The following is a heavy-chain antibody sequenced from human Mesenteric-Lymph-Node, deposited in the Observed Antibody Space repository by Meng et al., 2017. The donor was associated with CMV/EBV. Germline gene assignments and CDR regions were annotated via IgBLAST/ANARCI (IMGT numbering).Heavy chain of an antibody. CDR2: INTNTGNP. V-gene: IGHV7-4-1*01. CDR1: GYTFTSYA. D-gene: IGHD2-2*02. CDR3: AREYAPAINCSSTSCYRGRDYYYYGMDV. Sequence: ASVKVSCKASGYTFTSYAMNWARQAPGQGLEWMGWINTNTGNPTYAQGFTGRFVFSLDTSVSTAYLQICSLKAEDTAVYYCAREYAPAINCSSTSCYRGRDYYYYGMDVWGQGTTVTVSS. J-gene: IGHJ6*02.